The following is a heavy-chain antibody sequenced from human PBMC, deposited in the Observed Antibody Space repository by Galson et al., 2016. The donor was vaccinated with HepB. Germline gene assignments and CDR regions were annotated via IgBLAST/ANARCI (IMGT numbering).Heavy chain of an antibody. V-gene: IGHV3-23*01. CDR2: ISHSGGST. CDR3: ARDNTILWFGELIGNAFDI. CDR1: GFTFSSQT. D-gene: IGHD3-10*01. J-gene: IGHJ3*02. Sequence: SLRLSCAASGFTFSSQTMSWVRQAPGKGLEWVSTISHSGGSTYYADSVKGRFTISRDNSKNTLYLQMNSLRAEDTAVYYCARDNTILWFGELIGNAFDIWGQGTLVTVSS.